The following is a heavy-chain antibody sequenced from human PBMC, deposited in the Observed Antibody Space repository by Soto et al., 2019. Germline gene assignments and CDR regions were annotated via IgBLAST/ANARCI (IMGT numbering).Heavy chain of an antibody. J-gene: IGHJ5*02. V-gene: IGHV5-51*01. CDR2: IYPDDSVT. CDR3: PVSNEIPYNWLAP. D-gene: IGHD2-21*01. Sequence: HGESLKISCKGSGYSFTTYWIGWVRQMPGKGLEWMGIIYPDDSVTRYSPSFQGQVTISDDKSISTAYLQSSSLKASDTDIYYCPVSNEIPYNWLAPWGQGTLVTVSS. CDR1: GYSFTTYW.